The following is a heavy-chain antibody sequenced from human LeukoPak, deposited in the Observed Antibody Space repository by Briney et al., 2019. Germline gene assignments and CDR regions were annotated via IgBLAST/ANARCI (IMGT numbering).Heavy chain of an antibody. CDR3: ARRYSGYDFG. J-gene: IGHJ4*02. CDR2: IQFDGSNK. CDR1: GFTFHNYD. D-gene: IGHD5-12*01. Sequence: GGSLRLSCATSGFTFHNYDMHWVRQAPGKGLEWVAFIQFDGSNKYYADSVKGRFTISRDNSKNSLYLQMNSLRAEDTAVYYCARRYSGYDFGWGQGTLVTVSS. V-gene: IGHV3-30*02.